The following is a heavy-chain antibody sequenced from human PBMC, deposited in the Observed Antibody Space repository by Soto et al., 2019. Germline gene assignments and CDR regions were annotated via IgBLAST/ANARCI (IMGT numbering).Heavy chain of an antibody. J-gene: IGHJ4*02. CDR1: GFSLSTYHMG. V-gene: IGHV2-5*02. CDR2: IYWDDDK. D-gene: IGHD4-17*01. CDR3: AHAGDYDLLTFDH. Sequence: QITLKESGPTLVRPAQTLTLTCDFSGFSLSTYHMGVAWIRQPPGKALEWLALIYWDDDKRYSPALKDRLAISKDTSSNQVVLTITNMDPGDTATYFCAHAGDYDLLTFDHWGPGTLVPVSS.